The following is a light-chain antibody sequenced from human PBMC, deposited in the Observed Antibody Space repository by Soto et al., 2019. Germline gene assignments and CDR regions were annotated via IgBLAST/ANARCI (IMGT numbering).Light chain of an antibody. Sequence: DIQMTQSPSSLSASVGDRVTITCRASQSISSYLNWYQQKPGKAPKLLIYAASSLQSGVPSRFSGSGSWTDFTLTISSLQPEDFATYYCQQSYSTPLFTCGPGTKVDIK. CDR3: QQSYSTPLFT. CDR1: QSISSY. J-gene: IGKJ3*01. V-gene: IGKV1-39*01. CDR2: AAS.